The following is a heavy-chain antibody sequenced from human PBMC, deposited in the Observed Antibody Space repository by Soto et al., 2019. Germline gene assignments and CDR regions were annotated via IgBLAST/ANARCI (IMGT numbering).Heavy chain of an antibody. Sequence: PGGSLRLSCAASGFTFSSYGMHWVRQAPGKGLEWVAVISYDGSDKYYADSVKGRFTISRDNSKNTLYLQMYSLRAEDTAVYYCAKDSLLDPFCGGDCYSSPFDFWGQGTLVTVSS. V-gene: IGHV3-30*18. D-gene: IGHD2-21*02. J-gene: IGHJ4*02. CDR1: GFTFSSYG. CDR2: ISYDGSDK. CDR3: AKDSLLDPFCGGDCYSSPFDF.